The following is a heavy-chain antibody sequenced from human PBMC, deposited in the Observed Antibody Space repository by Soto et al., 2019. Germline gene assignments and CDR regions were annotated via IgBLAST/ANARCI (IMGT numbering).Heavy chain of an antibody. D-gene: IGHD6-19*01. V-gene: IGHV3-23*01. Sequence: PGGSLRLSCAASGFTFSSYAMSWVRQAPGKGLEWVSDISTSGGSTYYADSVKGRFTISRDNSKNTLYLQMNSLRAEDTAVYYCATHTYTYSSGPSGYFDYWGQGTVVTVSS. CDR1: GFTFSSYA. CDR2: ISTSGGST. J-gene: IGHJ4*02. CDR3: ATHTYTYSSGPSGYFDY.